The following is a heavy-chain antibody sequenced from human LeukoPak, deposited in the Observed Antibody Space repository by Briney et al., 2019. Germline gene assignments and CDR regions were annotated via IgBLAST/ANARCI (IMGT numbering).Heavy chain of an antibody. CDR1: GGSISSYY. CDR3: ARVSCSSTSCYVGWFDP. Sequence: SETLSLTCTVSGGSISSYYWSWIRQPAGKGLEWIGRIYTSGSTNYNPSLKSRVTMSVDTSKNQFSLKLSSVTAADTAVYYCARVSCSSTSCYVGWFDPWGQGALVTVSS. CDR2: IYTSGST. J-gene: IGHJ5*02. V-gene: IGHV4-4*07. D-gene: IGHD2-2*01.